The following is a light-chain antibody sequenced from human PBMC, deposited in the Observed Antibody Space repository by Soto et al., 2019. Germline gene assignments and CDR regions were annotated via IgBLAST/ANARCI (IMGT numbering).Light chain of an antibody. CDR1: SSTIGAGYD. V-gene: IGLV1-40*01. J-gene: IGLJ2*01. CDR3: QSYDSSLSVYVV. CDR2: GNS. Sequence: QSVLTQPPSVSGAPGQRVTISCTGSSSTIGAGYDVHWYQLLPGTAPKLLIYGNSNRPSGVPDRFSGSKSGTSGSLAITGLQAEDEADYYCQSYDSSLSVYVVFGGGTKLTVL.